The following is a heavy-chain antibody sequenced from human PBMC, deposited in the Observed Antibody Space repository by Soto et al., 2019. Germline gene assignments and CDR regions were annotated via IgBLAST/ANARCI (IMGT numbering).Heavy chain of an antibody. V-gene: IGHV4-30-4*01. CDR2: IYYSGST. Sequence: PSETLSLTCTVSGGSISSGDYYWSWIRQPPGKGLEWIGYIYYSGSTYYNPSLKSRVTISVDTSKNQFSLKLSSVTAADTAVYYCASLGAAGSYYGMDVWGQGTTVTVSS. J-gene: IGHJ6*02. D-gene: IGHD6-13*01. CDR1: GGSISSGDYY. CDR3: ASLGAAGSYYGMDV.